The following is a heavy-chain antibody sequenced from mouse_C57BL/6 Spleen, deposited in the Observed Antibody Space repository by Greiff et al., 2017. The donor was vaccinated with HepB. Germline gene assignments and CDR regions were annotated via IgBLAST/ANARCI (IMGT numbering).Heavy chain of an antibody. CDR3: ARDDKIYYDYDPFAY. Sequence: EVKLMESGPGLVKPSQSLSLTCSVTGYSITSGYYWNWIRQFPGNKLEWMGYISYDGSNNYNPSLKNRISITRDTSKNQFFLKLNSVTTEDTATYYCARDDKIYYDYDPFAYWGQGTLVTVSA. CDR1: GYSITSGYY. J-gene: IGHJ3*01. V-gene: IGHV3-6*01. D-gene: IGHD2-4*01. CDR2: ISYDGSN.